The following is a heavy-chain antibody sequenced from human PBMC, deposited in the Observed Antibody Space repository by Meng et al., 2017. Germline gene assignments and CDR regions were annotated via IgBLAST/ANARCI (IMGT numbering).Heavy chain of an antibody. CDR3: ARHRGGLERSGNSGDDAFDI. CDR1: GGSTSSYY. CDR2: IYYSGST. V-gene: IGHV4-59*01. J-gene: IGHJ3*02. Sequence: SETLSLTCTASGGSTSSYYWSWIRQPPGKGREWIGYIYYSGSTNYNPSLKSRVTISVDTSKNQFSLKLSSVAAADTAVYYCARHRGGLERSGNSGDDAFDIWGQGTMVTVSS. D-gene: IGHD4-23*01.